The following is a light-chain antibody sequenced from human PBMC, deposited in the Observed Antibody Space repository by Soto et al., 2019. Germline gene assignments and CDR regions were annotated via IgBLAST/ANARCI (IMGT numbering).Light chain of an antibody. J-gene: IGKJ5*01. CDR2: DAS. Sequence: ESVLTQSPATLSLSPGERATLSCRASQSVTSYPACYQQKPGQAPRLLISDASNTPAGIPARFSGSGSGANFTPTISSLEAEDFAVYYCPQRGNWPITFGQGTRLEIK. CDR1: QSVTSY. V-gene: IGKV3-11*01. CDR3: PQRGNWPIT.